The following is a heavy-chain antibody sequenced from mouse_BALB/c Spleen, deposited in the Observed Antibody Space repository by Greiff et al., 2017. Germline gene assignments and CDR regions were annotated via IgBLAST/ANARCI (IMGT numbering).Heavy chain of an antibody. J-gene: IGHJ2*01. V-gene: IGHV5-6-5*01. CDR3: ARGEGYFDY. CDR2: ISSGGST. Sequence: EVQLVESGGGLVKPGGSLKLSCAASGFTFSSYAMSWVRQTPEKRLEWVASISSGGSTYYPDSVKGRFTISRDNARNILYLQMSSLRSEDTAMYYCARGEGYFDYWGQGTTLTVSS. CDR1: GFTFSSYA.